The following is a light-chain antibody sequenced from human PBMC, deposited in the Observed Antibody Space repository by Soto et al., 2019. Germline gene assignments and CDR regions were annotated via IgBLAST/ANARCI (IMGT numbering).Light chain of an antibody. Sequence: EIVLTQSPCTLSLSPGERATLSCRASQSVSSSYLVWYQQKPGEAPRLLIYGATSRATGIPDRSSGSGFGPVFPRPISSLEPEDFALYYCQQYGRSPTFGQGTKLEIK. J-gene: IGKJ2*01. V-gene: IGKV3-20*01. CDR2: GAT. CDR1: QSVSSSY. CDR3: QQYGRSPT.